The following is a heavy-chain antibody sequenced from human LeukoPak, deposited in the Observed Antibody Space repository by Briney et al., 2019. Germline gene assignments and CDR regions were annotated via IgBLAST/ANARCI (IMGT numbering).Heavy chain of an antibody. CDR3: ARQIVGATYFDY. CDR1: GVSISSSNSY. Sequence: SETLSLTCTVSGVSISSSNSYWGWIRQPPGKGLEWIGSIYSGNTYYNASLKSRVTISVDTSENQFSLKVYSVTATDTAVYYCARQIVGATYFDYWGQGTLVTVSS. V-gene: IGHV4-39*01. CDR2: IYSGNT. D-gene: IGHD1-26*01. J-gene: IGHJ4*02.